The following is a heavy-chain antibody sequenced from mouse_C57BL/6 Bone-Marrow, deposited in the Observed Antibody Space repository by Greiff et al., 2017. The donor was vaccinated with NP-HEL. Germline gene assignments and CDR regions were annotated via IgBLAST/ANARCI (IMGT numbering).Heavy chain of an antibody. CDR1: GYTFTSYW. D-gene: IGHD4-1*01. J-gene: IGHJ2*01. CDR3: ARWDGTRDY. CDR2: IDPSDSYT. V-gene: IGHV1-50*01. Sequence: QVQLKQPGAELVKPGASVKLSCKASGYTFTSYWMQWVKQRPGQGLEWIGEIDPSDSYTNYNQKFKGKATLTVDTSSSTAYMQLSSLTSEDSAVYYCARWDGTRDYWGQGITLTVSS.